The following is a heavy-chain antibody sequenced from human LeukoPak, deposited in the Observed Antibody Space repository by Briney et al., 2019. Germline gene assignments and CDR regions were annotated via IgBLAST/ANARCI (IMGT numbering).Heavy chain of an antibody. CDR3: VRDRELYV. Sequence: GGSLRLSCAASGFTFSDSAMSWVRQAPGKGLEWVSLISFSGGSAYYADSVKGRFTISRDNSKNTLYLQMNSLRAEDTAVYYCVRDRELYVWGQGTLVTVSS. CDR2: ISFSGGSA. J-gene: IGHJ4*02. CDR1: GFTFSDSA. V-gene: IGHV3-23*01. D-gene: IGHD3-10*02.